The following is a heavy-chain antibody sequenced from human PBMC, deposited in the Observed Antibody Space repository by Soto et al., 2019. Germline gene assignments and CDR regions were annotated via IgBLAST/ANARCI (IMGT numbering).Heavy chain of an antibody. CDR1: GSSLANSD. J-gene: IGHJ5*02. V-gene: IGHV1-8*01. D-gene: IGHD3-16*01. CDR3: ARMATFGSSNWFGP. Sequence: APVRVSSKAPGSSLANSDVSWLRQALGQGLEWMGWMNPGSGDTGYAQKLQGRVTMTRDISIATAYMELSSLRSDDTAIFYCARMATFGSSNWFGPWGQGSLGTSP. CDR2: MNPGSGDT.